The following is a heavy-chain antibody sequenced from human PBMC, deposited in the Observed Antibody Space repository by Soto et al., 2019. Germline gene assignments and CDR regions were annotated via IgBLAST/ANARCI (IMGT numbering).Heavy chain of an antibody. J-gene: IGHJ5*02. CDR2: IIPIFGTT. Sequence: ASVKVSCKASGGTFSSYTINWVRQAPGQGLEWMGGIIPIFGTTNYAKKFQGRVTITADESTSTAYMELSSLRSEDTAVYYCARYASSGNNSVLYTFDPWGQGTLVTVSS. CDR1: GGTFSSYT. CDR3: ARYASSGNNSVLYTFDP. V-gene: IGHV1-69*13. D-gene: IGHD6-19*01.